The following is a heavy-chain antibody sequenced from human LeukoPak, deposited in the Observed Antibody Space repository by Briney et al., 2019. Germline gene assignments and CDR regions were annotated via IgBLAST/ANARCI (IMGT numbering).Heavy chain of an antibody. CDR1: GFTFGSYG. Sequence: GGSLRLSCAASGFTFGSYGMHWVRQAPGKGLEWVTFIRSDGSNKYYADSVKGRFTISRDNSKNTLYLQMNSLRTEDTAVYYCANGVLRRNPFDYWGQGTLVTVSS. J-gene: IGHJ4*02. D-gene: IGHD1-1*01. CDR3: ANGVLRRNPFDY. CDR2: IRSDGSNK. V-gene: IGHV3-30*02.